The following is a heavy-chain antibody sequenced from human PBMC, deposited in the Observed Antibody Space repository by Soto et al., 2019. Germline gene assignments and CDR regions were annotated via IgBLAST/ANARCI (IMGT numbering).Heavy chain of an antibody. CDR2: INTSGTYM. J-gene: IGHJ6*02. CDR3: ARETGSYNWNDGLMDV. V-gene: IGHV3-21*01. D-gene: IGHD1-20*01. Sequence: EVQLVESGGGLARPGGSRRLSVQAPEFSLSSLTINWVRRPPGKGLEWFSSINTSGTYMYYADSVTGRFTISRDNAKKSVYLQMNSLRAEDTAVYYCARETGSYNWNDGLMDVWGHGTTVTVSS. CDR1: EFSLSSLT.